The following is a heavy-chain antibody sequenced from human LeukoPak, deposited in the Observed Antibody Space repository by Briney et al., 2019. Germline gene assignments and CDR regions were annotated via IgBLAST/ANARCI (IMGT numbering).Heavy chain of an antibody. CDR3: ARGGVNPVDH. D-gene: IGHD1-14*01. Sequence: GGFSMLSSAAAGSPCNSIWMHWFRQEPGRERVGVSDRNEYTTTIRYEDSVKGRFTISRDNAKSILYLKMNNLRAEDTAMYFCARGGVNPVDHWGQGTLVTVSS. CDR2: RNEYTTTI. J-gene: IGHJ4*02. CDR1: GSPCNSIW. V-gene: IGHV3-74*01.